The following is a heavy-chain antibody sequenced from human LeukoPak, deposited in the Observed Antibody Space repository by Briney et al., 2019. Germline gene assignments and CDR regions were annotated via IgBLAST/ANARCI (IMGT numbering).Heavy chain of an antibody. J-gene: IGHJ4*02. V-gene: IGHV3-48*04. CDR3: ARGADPDY. CDR1: GFTFSNYN. Sequence: QTGGSLRLSCAASGFTFSNYNLNWVRQAPGKGLEWVAYISRSSGTIYYADSVRGRFTISRDNAKNSLYLQMNSLRAEDTAVYYCARGADPDYWGQGTLVTVSS. CDR2: ISRSSGTI. D-gene: IGHD6-19*01.